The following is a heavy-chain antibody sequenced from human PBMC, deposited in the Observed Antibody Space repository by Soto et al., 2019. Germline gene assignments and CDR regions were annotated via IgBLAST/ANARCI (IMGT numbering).Heavy chain of an antibody. Sequence: GGSLRLSCAASGFTFSSYGMHWVRQAPGKGLEWVAVIWYDGSNKYYADSVKGGFTISRDNSKNTLYRQMNSLGAEDTAVYYCARSPGIYSGYDLGYFDYWGQGTLVTVSS. CDR3: ARSPGIYSGYDLGYFDY. J-gene: IGHJ4*02. V-gene: IGHV3-33*01. CDR2: IWYDGSNK. D-gene: IGHD5-12*01. CDR1: GFTFSSYG.